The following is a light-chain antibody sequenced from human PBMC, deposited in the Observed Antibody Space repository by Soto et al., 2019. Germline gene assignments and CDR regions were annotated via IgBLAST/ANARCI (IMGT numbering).Light chain of an antibody. CDR3: QQRTNWPLT. V-gene: IGKV3-11*01. CDR2: DAS. J-gene: IGKJ4*01. Sequence: EIVLTQSPDTLSLSPGERATLFCRASQRVAKFLAWYQQKGGQAPRLLIFDASTRATDVPGRFNVSGSGTAFTLTISSLEPEDSAVYYCQQRTNWPLTFGGGTKVEVK. CDR1: QRVAKF.